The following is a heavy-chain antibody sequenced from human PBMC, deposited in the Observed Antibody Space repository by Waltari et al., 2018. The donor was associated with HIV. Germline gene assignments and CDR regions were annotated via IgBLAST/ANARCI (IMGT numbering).Heavy chain of an antibody. Sequence: QLQLQESGPGLVKPSETLSLTCTVSGGSISSSSYYWGWIRQPPGKGLEWFGSIYYSGSTYYNPSLKSRVTISVDTSKNQFSLKLSSVTAADTAVYYCASGYSYGRFDYWSQGTLVTVSS. CDR2: IYYSGST. CDR1: GGSISSSSYY. J-gene: IGHJ4*02. CDR3: ASGYSYGRFDY. D-gene: IGHD5-18*01. V-gene: IGHV4-39*01.